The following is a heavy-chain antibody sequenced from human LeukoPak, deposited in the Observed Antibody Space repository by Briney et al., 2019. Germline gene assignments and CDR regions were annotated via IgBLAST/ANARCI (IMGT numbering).Heavy chain of an antibody. V-gene: IGHV4-39*01. D-gene: IGHD2-2*02. CDR3: ARHTLRTKAAIYAFDI. CDR1: GGSISSSSYY. CDR2: IYYSGST. J-gene: IGHJ3*02. Sequence: SETLSLTCTVSGGSISSSSYYWGWIRQPPGKGLEWIGSIYYSGSTYYNPSLKSRVTISVDTFKNQFSLKLSSVTAADTAVYYCARHTLRTKAAIYAFDIWGQGTMVTVSS.